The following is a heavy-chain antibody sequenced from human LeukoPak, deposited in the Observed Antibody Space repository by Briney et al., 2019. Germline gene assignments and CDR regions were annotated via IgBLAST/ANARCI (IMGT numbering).Heavy chain of an antibody. V-gene: IGHV1-69*05. CDR1: GGTFSSYA. CDR3: ARPIYGGYDTWFDP. J-gene: IGHJ5*02. D-gene: IGHD5-12*01. Sequence: ASVKVSCKASGGTFSSYAISWVRQAPGQGLEWMGGIIPIFGTANYAQKFQGRVTITTDESTSTAYMELSSLRSEDTAVYYCARPIYGGYDTWFDPWGQGTLVTVSS. CDR2: IIPIFGTA.